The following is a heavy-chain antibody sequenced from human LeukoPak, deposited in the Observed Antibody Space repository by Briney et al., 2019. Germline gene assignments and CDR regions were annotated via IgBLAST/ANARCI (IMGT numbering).Heavy chain of an antibody. CDR3: ASHIVGATNYDY. CDR1: GFTFTTYA. D-gene: IGHD1-26*01. V-gene: IGHV3-23*01. Sequence: GGSLRLSCAASGFTFTTYAMTWVRQAPGKGLEWVSAISNTGGNTYYADSVKGRFTISRDNSKNTLYLQMNSLRAEDTAVYYCASHIVGATNYDYWGQGTLVTVSS. J-gene: IGHJ4*02. CDR2: ISNTGGNT.